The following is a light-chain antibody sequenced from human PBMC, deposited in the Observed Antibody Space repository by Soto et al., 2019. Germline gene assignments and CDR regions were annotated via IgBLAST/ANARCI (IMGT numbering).Light chain of an antibody. CDR3: QQLNGYLALT. CDR2: DAS. V-gene: IGKV1-9*01. CDR1: QGISNY. Sequence: DIQLTQSPSFLSASIGDRVTITCRASQGISNYLAWYQQKPGKAPRLLIYDASTLQSGVPSRFSGSRSGTEFSPTISSLQPEDFATYYCQQLNGYLALTFGGGTKVEIK. J-gene: IGKJ4*01.